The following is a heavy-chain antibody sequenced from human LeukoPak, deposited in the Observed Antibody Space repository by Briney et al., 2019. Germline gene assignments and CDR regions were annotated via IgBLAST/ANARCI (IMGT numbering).Heavy chain of an antibody. Sequence: GGSLRLSCAASGFTFSDYYMSWIRQAPGKGLEWVSYISSSGSTIYYADSVKGRFTISRDNSKNTLYLQMNSLRAEDTAVYYCARSSGWYHRGPDYYYYYMDVWGKGTTVTVS. CDR2: ISSSGSTI. J-gene: IGHJ6*03. D-gene: IGHD6-19*01. V-gene: IGHV3-11*04. CDR1: GFTFSDYY. CDR3: ARSSGWYHRGPDYYYYYMDV.